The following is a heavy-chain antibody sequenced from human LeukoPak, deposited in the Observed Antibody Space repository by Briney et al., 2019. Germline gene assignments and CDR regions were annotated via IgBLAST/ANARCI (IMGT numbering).Heavy chain of an antibody. D-gene: IGHD3-10*01. J-gene: IGHJ5*02. V-gene: IGHV4-4*07. CDR1: GGSISDYY. CDR3: ARGRRNSISLIRGARAYSWFDP. Sequence: PSETLSLTCTVSGGSISDYYWSWIRQPAGKGLEWIGRIYTSESTIYNPSLKSRVTISVDTSKNQFSLKLNSVTAADTAVYYCARGRRNSISLIRGARAYSWFDPWGQGTLVTVSS. CDR2: IYTSEST.